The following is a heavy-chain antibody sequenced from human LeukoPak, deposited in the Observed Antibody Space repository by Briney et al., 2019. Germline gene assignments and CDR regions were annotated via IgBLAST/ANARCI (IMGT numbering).Heavy chain of an antibody. J-gene: IGHJ4*02. CDR2: ISYDGSNK. V-gene: IGHV3-30-3*01. CDR1: GFTFSSYA. Sequence: GRSLRLSCAASGFTFSSYAMHWVRQAPGKGLEWVAVISYDGSNKYYADSVKGRFTISRDNSKNTLYLQMNSLRAEDTAVYYCAKDRASYYYDSSGYYPRAQSPLDYWGQGTLVTVSS. CDR3: AKDRASYYYDSSGYYPRAQSPLDY. D-gene: IGHD3-22*01.